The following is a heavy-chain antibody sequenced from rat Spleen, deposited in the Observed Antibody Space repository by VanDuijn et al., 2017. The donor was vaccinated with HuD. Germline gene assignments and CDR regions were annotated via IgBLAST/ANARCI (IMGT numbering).Heavy chain of an antibody. J-gene: IGHJ3*01. CDR2: ISYDGSST. D-gene: IGHD1-10*01. Sequence: EVQVVESGGGLVQPGRSMKLSCAASGFTFSNYDMAWVRQAPTKGLEWVASISYDGSSTYYRDSVKGRFTISRDNAKSTLYLQMDSLRSEDTATYYCTTKQLQFAYWGQGTLVTVSS. CDR1: GFTFSNYD. CDR3: TTKQLQFAY. V-gene: IGHV5-20*01.